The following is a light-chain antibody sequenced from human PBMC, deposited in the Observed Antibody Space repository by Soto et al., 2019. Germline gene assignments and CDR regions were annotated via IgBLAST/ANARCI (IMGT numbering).Light chain of an antibody. J-gene: IGKJ2*01. CDR3: QQYNSYSLYT. CDR1: QSISSW. V-gene: IGKV1-5*03. Sequence: DIQMTQSPSTLSASVGDRVTITCRASQSISSWLAWYQQKPGQAPRLLIYKASSLDTGVPARFSGSGSGTEFTLTISSLQSDDFASYYCQQYNSYSLYTFGQGTKLEIK. CDR2: KAS.